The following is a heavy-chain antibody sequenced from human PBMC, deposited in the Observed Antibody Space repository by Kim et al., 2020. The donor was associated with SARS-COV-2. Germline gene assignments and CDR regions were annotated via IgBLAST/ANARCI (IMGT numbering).Heavy chain of an antibody. CDR2: INTNTGNP. CDR1: GYTFTSYA. D-gene: IGHD3-10*01. CDR3: ARGGPYYYGSGSYYPDAFDI. V-gene: IGHV7-4-1*02. Sequence: ASVKVSCKASGYTFTSYAMNWVRQAPGQGLEWMGWINTNTGNPTYAQGFTGRLVFSLDTSVSTAYLQISSLKAEDTAVYYCARGGPYYYGSGSYYPDAFDIWGQGTMVTVSS. J-gene: IGHJ3*02.